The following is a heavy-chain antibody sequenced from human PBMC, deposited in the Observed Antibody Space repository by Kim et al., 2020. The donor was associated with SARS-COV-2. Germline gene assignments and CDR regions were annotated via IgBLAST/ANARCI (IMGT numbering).Heavy chain of an antibody. D-gene: IGHD3-22*01. V-gene: IGHV3-30*02. CDR3: AAYYDFLYFDY. CDR2: KK. Sequence: KKDYADSVTGRFTISTDNAKNKLYLQMNSLRAEDTAVYYCAAYYDFLYFDYWGQGTLVTDAS. J-gene: IGHJ4*02.